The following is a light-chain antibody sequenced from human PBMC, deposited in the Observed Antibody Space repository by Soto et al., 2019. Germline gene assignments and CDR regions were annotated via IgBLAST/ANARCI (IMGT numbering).Light chain of an antibody. CDR2: AVS. CDR1: SSDVGGYNY. J-gene: IGLJ1*01. V-gene: IGLV2-14*01. CDR3: CSYTVSGTYV. Sequence: QSVLTQPASVSGSPVQSITISCTGTSSDVGGYNYVSWYQQHPGKAPKLMIYAVSNRPSGVSNRFSGSKSGNTATLTISGLQAEDEADYYCCSYTVSGTYVFGTGTQVTVL.